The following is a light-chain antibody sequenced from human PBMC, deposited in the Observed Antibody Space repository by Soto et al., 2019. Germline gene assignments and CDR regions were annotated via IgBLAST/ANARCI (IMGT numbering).Light chain of an antibody. CDR3: QPRDRWPLT. V-gene: IGKV3-11*01. Sequence: ENVLTQSPATLSLSPGEGATLSCRASESVGSDLAWYQQKPGQPPRLLIYDVSGRATGVPARFSGSGSGTDFTLTISSLEPEDFAVYYCQPRDRWPLTFGGGTKVEIK. J-gene: IGKJ4*01. CDR1: ESVGSD. CDR2: DVS.